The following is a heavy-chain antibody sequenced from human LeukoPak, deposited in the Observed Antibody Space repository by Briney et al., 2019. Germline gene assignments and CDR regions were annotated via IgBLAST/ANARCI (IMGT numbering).Heavy chain of an antibody. V-gene: IGHV3-21*01. CDR1: GFTFSSYS. D-gene: IGHD3-3*01. J-gene: IGHJ4*02. Sequence: PGGSPRLSCAASGFTFSSYSMSRVRQAPGKGLECVSSISSSSSSIYYADSVKGRFTISRDNAKNSLYLQMNSLRAEDTAVYYCARDLGRFLEWLPSSPDYWGQGTLVTVSS. CDR3: ARDLGRFLEWLPSSPDY. CDR2: ISSSSSSI.